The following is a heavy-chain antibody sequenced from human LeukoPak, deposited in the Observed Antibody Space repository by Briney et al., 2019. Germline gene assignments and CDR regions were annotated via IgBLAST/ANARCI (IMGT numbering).Heavy chain of an antibody. Sequence: GGSLRLSCAASGFTVSSNYMSWVRQAPGKGLEWVSVISGSGGSTYYADSVKGRFTISRDNSKNTLYLQINSLRAEDTAVYYCAKDRYYDFWSGYSVWFDPWGQGTLVTVSS. CDR2: ISGSGGST. D-gene: IGHD3-3*01. CDR1: GFTVSSNY. CDR3: AKDRYYDFWSGYSVWFDP. V-gene: IGHV3-23*01. J-gene: IGHJ5*02.